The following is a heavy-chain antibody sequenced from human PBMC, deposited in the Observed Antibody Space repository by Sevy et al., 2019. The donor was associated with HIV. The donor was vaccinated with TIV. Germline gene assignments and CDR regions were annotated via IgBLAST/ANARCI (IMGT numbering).Heavy chain of an antibody. J-gene: IGHJ4*02. CDR2: IWYDGSSK. V-gene: IGHV3-33*01. CDR3: ARGADYFDSSGANFEY. D-gene: IGHD3-22*01. Sequence: GGSLRLSCAASGFSFSNYGMHWVRQAPGKGLEWVALIWYDGSSKYYADSVKDRLTISRDNSKNTLSLQMNSLRAEDTAVYYCARGADYFDSSGANFEYWGQGTLVTVSS. CDR1: GFSFSNYG.